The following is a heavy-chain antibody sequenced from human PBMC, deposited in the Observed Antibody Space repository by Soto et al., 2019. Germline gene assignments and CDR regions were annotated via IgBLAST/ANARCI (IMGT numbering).Heavy chain of an antibody. V-gene: IGHV3-11*01. Sequence: GGSLRLSCAASGFTFSNYYMTWIRQAPGKGLEWVSYISNSGGTIYYADSVKGRFTISRDNAKNSLYLQMNSLRAEDTAVYYCARVGSSWHIDPWGQGTLVTVSS. J-gene: IGHJ5*02. CDR1: GFTFSNYY. D-gene: IGHD6-13*01. CDR3: ARVGSSWHIDP. CDR2: ISNSGGTI.